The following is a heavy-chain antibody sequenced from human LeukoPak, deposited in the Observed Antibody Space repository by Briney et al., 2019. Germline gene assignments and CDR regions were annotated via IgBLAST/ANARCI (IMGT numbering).Heavy chain of an antibody. CDR2: IGSSGSII. V-gene: IGHV3-48*03. J-gene: IGHJ4*02. CDR1: GFTFSSYD. Sequence: YPGGSLRLSCAAPGFTFSSYDMTWVRQAPGKGLEWVSYIGSSGSIIYYADSVKGRFTISRDNAKNSLYLQMNSLRAEDTAVYYCARDVNGYFDYWGQGTLVTVSS. CDR3: ARDVNGYFDY.